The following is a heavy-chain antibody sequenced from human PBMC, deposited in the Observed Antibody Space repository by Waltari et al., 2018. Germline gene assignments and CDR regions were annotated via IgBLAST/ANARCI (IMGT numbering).Heavy chain of an antibody. D-gene: IGHD3-10*01. V-gene: IGHV1-8*01. Sequence: QVQLVQSGAEVKKPGASVTVSCKASGYTFTRYDIKWVRQATGQGLEWMGWMNPNSGNTGYAQKFQGRVTMTRNTSISTAYMELSSLRSEDTAVYYCARGSGSYYSYPLTNWGQGTLVTVSS. J-gene: IGHJ4*02. CDR2: MNPNSGNT. CDR3: ARGSGSYYSYPLTN. CDR1: GYTFTRYD.